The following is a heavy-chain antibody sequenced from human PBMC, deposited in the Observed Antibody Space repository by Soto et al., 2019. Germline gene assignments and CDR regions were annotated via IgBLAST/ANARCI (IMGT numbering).Heavy chain of an antibody. D-gene: IGHD2-15*01. Sequence: QVQLVESGGGVVQPGRSLRLSCAASGFTLSSYGMHWVRQAPGKGLGWVAVIWYDGDKKYYADSVKVRFTISRDESKNTVYLHMSSLRGEDTGVYYCARGSAGSESVVVVPAIDFYSFDTWGQGTLVSVSS. V-gene: IGHV3-33*01. CDR2: IWYDGDKK. CDR1: GFTLSSYG. J-gene: IGHJ4*02. CDR3: ARGSAGSESVVVVPAIDFYSFDT.